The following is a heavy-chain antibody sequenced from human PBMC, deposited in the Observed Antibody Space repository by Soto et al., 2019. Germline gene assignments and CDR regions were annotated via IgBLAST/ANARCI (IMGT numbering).Heavy chain of an antibody. CDR3: ARDGSVEDWYFDL. J-gene: IGHJ2*01. CDR2: IKQDGSEK. CDR1: GFTFSSYW. V-gene: IGHV3-7*03. D-gene: IGHD6-25*01. Sequence: HPGGSLRLSCAASGFTFSSYWMSWVRQAPGKGLEWVANIKQDGSEKYYVDSVKGRFTISRDNAKNSLYLQMNSLRAEDPAVYYCARDGSVEDWYFDLWGRGTLVTVSS.